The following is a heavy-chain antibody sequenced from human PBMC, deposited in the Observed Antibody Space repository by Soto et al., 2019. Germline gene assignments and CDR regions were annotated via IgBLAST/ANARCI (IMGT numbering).Heavy chain of an antibody. J-gene: IGHJ3*02. Sequence: GASVKVSCKASGYTFTSYAMHWVRQAPGQRLEWMGWINAGNGNTKYSQKFQGRVTITRDTSASTAYMELSSLRSEDTAVYYCARDSGSYGNDAFDIWGQGTMVTVSS. V-gene: IGHV1-3*01. CDR1: GYTFTSYA. CDR2: INAGNGNT. D-gene: IGHD1-26*01. CDR3: ARDSGSYGNDAFDI.